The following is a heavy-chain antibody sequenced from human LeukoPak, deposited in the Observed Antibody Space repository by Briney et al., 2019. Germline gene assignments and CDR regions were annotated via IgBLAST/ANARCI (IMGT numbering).Heavy chain of an antibody. D-gene: IGHD3-10*01. V-gene: IGHV3-7*05. Sequence: QSGGSLRLSCAASGFTFSRYWMSWVRQAPGRGLEWVANIKHDGSQKYYVDSVKGRITIPRDNAKNSLYLQMTSLRAEDTAVYYCARDGMGGIKAFDIWGQGTMVTVSS. J-gene: IGHJ3*02. CDR1: GFTFSRYW. CDR2: IKHDGSQK. CDR3: ARDGMGGIKAFDI.